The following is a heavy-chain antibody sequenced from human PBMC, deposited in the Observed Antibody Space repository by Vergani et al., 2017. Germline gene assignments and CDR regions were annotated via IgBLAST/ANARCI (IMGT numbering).Heavy chain of an antibody. CDR3: ARGHTGYCSSTSCYPFLRYNWFDP. D-gene: IGHD2-2*01. CDR2: MNPNSGNT. Sequence: QVQLVQSGAEVKTPGASVKVSCKASGYTFTSYDINWVRQVTGQGLEWMGWMNPNSGNTGYAQKFQGRVTMTRNTSISTAYMELSSLRSEDTAVYYCARGHTGYCSSTSCYPFLRYNWFDPWGQGTLVTVSS. V-gene: IGHV1-8*01. CDR1: GYTFTSYD. J-gene: IGHJ5*02.